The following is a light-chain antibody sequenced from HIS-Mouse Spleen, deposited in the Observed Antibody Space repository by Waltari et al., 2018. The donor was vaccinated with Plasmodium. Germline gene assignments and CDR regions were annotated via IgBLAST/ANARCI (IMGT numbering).Light chain of an antibody. Sequence: QPVLTQPPSPSASPGESARLTCTLPTDITFCSYTINLSQQNPGSPPRHLLYYYSDSDKGQVSGVPSRFSGSKDASANTGILLISGLQSEDEADYYCMIWPSNASGVFGGGTKLTVL. V-gene: IGLV5-37*01. CDR3: MIWPSNASGV. CDR1: TDITFCSYT. J-gene: IGLJ3*02. CDR2: YYSDSDK.